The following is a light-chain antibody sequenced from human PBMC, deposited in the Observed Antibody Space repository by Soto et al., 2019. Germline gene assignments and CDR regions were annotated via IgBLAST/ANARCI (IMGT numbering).Light chain of an antibody. V-gene: IGKV4-1*01. CDR3: QQYHPPPLT. Sequence: DIVLTQSPDSLAVSLGERATINCKSSQNVIHDSNSKNFLAWYQQKPGQPPKLLMYWASTRESGVPDRFSGSGSGTDFTLTISSLQAADVAVYYCQQYHPPPLTFGGGTKVEIK. J-gene: IGKJ4*01. CDR2: WAS. CDR1: QNVIHDSNSKNF.